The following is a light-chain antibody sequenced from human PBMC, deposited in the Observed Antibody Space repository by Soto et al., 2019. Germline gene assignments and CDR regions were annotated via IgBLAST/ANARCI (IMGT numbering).Light chain of an antibody. CDR2: NTN. Sequence: QTVVTQEPSFSVSPGGTVTLTCGLSSGSVSTSYYPSWYQQTPGQAPRTLIYNTNTRSSGVPDRFSGSILGNKADLTITGAQSDDESDYYCVLYMGSGIWVFGGGTKLTVL. V-gene: IGLV8-61*01. J-gene: IGLJ2*01. CDR1: SGSVSTSYY. CDR3: VLYMGSGIWV.